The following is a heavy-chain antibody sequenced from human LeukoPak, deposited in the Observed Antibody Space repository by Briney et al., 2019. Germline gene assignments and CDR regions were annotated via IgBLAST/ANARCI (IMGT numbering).Heavy chain of an antibody. CDR1: GGSISSSSYY. CDR3: ARPRITMIVEAFDI. Sequence: SETLSLTCTVSGGSISSSSYYWGWIRQPPGKGLEWIGSIYYSGSTYYNPSLKSRVTISVDTSKNQFSLKLSSVTAADPAVYYCARPRITMIVEAFDIWGQGTMVTVSS. CDR2: IYYSGST. D-gene: IGHD3-22*01. J-gene: IGHJ3*02. V-gene: IGHV4-39*01.